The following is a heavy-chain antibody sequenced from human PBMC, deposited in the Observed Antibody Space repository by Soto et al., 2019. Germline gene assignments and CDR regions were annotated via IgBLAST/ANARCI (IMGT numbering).Heavy chain of an antibody. J-gene: IGHJ4*02. Sequence: XXSLRLSFAASGFTFSSYSMHWVPQAPGKGLEWVSSISSSSYIYYADSVKGRFTISRDNSKNTLYLQMKSLRAEDTAVYYCAKVVIFYYFDYWGQGTLVTVSS. CDR1: GFTFSSYS. D-gene: IGHD2-2*01. CDR3: AKVVIFYYFDY. CDR2: ISSSSYI. V-gene: IGHV3-21*04.